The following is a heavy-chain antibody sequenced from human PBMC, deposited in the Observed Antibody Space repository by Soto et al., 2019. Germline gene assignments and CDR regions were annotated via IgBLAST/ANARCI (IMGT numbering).Heavy chain of an antibody. J-gene: IGHJ4*02. CDR3: AKDSEMATSPIDY. D-gene: IGHD5-12*01. CDR1: GFTFSSYA. Sequence: GGSLRLSCAASGFTFSSYAISWVRQAPGKGLEWVSAISGSGGSTYYADSVKGRFTISRDNSKNTLYLQMNSLRAEDTAIYYCAKDSEMATSPIDYWGQGTLVTVSS. V-gene: IGHV3-23*01. CDR2: ISGSGGST.